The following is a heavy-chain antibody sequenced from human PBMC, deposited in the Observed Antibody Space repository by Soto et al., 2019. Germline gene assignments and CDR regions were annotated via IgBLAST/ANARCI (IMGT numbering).Heavy chain of an antibody. CDR1: GGSVSSGSYY. CDR2: IYYSGST. J-gene: IGHJ4*02. Sequence: QVQLQESGPGLVKPSETLSLTCTVSGGSVSSGSYYWSWIRQPPGKGLEWIGYIYYSGSTNYHPSLKGRVTISEDTSKNQLPLKLSSVNAADTAVYYCARGLGLQWLGGYYFDYWGQGTLVTVSS. V-gene: IGHV4-61*01. D-gene: IGHD6-19*01. CDR3: ARGLGLQWLGGYYFDY.